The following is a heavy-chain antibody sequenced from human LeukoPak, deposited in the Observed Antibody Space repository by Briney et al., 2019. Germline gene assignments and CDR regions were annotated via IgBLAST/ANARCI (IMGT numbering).Heavy chain of an antibody. D-gene: IGHD5-24*01. Sequence: PGGSLRLSCAASGFTFSSYAMSWVRQAPGKGLEWVSAISGSGGSTYYADSVKGRFTISRDNSKNTLYLQMNSLRAEDTALYYCAKDRDGYQEWGYGMDVWGQGTTVTVSS. J-gene: IGHJ6*02. CDR3: AKDRDGYQEWGYGMDV. V-gene: IGHV3-23*01. CDR2: ISGSGGST. CDR1: GFTFSSYA.